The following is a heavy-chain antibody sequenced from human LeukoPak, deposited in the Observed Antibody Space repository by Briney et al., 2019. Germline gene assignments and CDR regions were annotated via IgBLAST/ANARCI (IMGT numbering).Heavy chain of an antibody. CDR3: ARGGVLKSVDY. J-gene: IGHJ4*02. CDR1: GGSIGSHY. V-gene: IGHV4-59*11. Sequence: SETLSLTCTVSGGSIGSHYWTWIRQTPGKGLEWIGYVYDIGSTKYNPSLKSRVTISVDTSKNQFSLRLSPVTAADTAVYYCARGGVLKSVDYWGQGTLVAVSS. D-gene: IGHD3-16*01. CDR2: VYDIGST.